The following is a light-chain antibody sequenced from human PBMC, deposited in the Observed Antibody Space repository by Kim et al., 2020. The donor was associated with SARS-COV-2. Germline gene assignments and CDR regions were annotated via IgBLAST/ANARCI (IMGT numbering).Light chain of an antibody. V-gene: IGKV1-5*03. CDR3: QQYISYPMT. CDR1: QNISSW. CDR2: RAS. Sequence: GDRVTITCRASQNISSWLAWYQQKPGKAPNLLIYRASNLQSGVPSRFSGSGSGTEFTLTIGSLQPDDFATYYCQQYISYPMTFGPGTRLEIK. J-gene: IGKJ5*01.